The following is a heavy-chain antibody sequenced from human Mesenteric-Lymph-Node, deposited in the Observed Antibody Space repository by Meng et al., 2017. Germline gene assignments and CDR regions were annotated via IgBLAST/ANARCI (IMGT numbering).Heavy chain of an antibody. CDR2: IYSGGST. V-gene: IGHV3-53*01. CDR3: AKDRVVWGSYRYFDH. CDR1: GFTVSSNY. D-gene: IGHD3-16*02. J-gene: IGHJ4*02. Sequence: GESLKISCAASGFTVSSNYMSWVRPAPGKGLEWVSVIYSGGSTYYADSVKGRFTISRDNSKNTVYLQMNSLRAEDTAMYYCAKDRVVWGSYRYFDHWGQGTLVTVSS.